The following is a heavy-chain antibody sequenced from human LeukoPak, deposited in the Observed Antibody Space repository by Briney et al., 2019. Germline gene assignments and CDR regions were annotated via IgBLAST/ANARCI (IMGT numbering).Heavy chain of an antibody. V-gene: IGHV3-23*01. Sequence: PGGSLRLSCAASGFTFSSYAMSWVRQAPGKGLEWVSAISGSGGSTYYADSVKGRFTISRDNSKNTLYLQMNSLRAEDTAVYYCAKAGGKYSSSWYEDYWGQGTLVTVSS. CDR1: GFTFSSYA. J-gene: IGHJ4*02. D-gene: IGHD6-13*01. CDR3: AKAGGKYSSSWYEDY. CDR2: ISGSGGST.